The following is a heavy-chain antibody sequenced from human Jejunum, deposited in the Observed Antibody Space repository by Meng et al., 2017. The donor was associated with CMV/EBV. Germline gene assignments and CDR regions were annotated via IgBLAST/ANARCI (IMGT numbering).Heavy chain of an antibody. J-gene: IGHJ4*02. V-gene: IGHV3-23*03. CDR1: GFTFSSYA. CDR3: AKDTRVGVWGAFDY. D-gene: IGHD3-16*01. Sequence: GFTFSSYAMSWVRQAPGEGLEWVSVIYSAVSSTYYADSVKGRFTISRDNSKNTLFLQMHSLRAEDTAIYHCAKDTRVGVWGAFDYWGQGTLVTVSS. CDR2: IYSAVSST.